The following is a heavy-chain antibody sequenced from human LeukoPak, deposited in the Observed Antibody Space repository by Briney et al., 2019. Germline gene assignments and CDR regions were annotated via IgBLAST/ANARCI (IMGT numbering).Heavy chain of an antibody. J-gene: IGHJ6*03. CDR3: ARHSSGSYYYYYYMDV. CDR2: IKQDGSEK. CDR1: GFTFSSYW. D-gene: IGHD6-19*01. V-gene: IGHV3-7*01. Sequence: GGSLRLSCAAYGFTFSSYWMSWVRQAPGKGLEWVANIKQDGSEKYYVDSVKCRFTISRDNAKNSLYLQMNSLRAEDTAVYYCARHSSGSYYYYYYMDVWGKGTTVTVSS.